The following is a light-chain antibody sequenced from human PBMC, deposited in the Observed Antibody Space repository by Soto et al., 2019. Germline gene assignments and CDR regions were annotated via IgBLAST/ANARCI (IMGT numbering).Light chain of an antibody. CDR3: SSYTRDKRDYV. Sequence: QSALTQPASVSGSPGQSITISCTGTSSDVGAYTSVSWYQQHPGKAPKLIIYEVSNRPPGISTRFSGSKSASTASLTISGIQAEDEANYSCSSYTRDKRDYVFATGTKVTV. CDR1: SSDVGAYTS. J-gene: IGLJ1*01. V-gene: IGLV2-14*01. CDR2: EVS.